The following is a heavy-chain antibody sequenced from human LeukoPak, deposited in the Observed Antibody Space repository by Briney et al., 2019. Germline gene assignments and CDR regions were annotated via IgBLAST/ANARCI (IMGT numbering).Heavy chain of an antibody. J-gene: IGHJ5*02. CDR1: GYTFTSYY. Sequence: ASVKVSCKASGYTFTSYYMHWVRQAPGQGLEWMGIINPSGGSTSYAQKFQGRVTMTRDMSSSTDYMELSSLRSEDTAVYYCARDNSVEDTAWWFDPWGQGTLVTVSS. D-gene: IGHD4-23*01. V-gene: IGHV1-46*01. CDR2: INPSGGST. CDR3: ARDNSVEDTAWWFDP.